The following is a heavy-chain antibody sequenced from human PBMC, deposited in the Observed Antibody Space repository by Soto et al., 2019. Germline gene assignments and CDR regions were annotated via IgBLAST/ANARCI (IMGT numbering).Heavy chain of an antibody. CDR1: GFTFRDYY. V-gene: IGHV3-11*01. CDR2: ISSSGSTI. D-gene: IGHD3-3*01. CDR3: ARGGDYDFWSGYYRGKYNWFDP. Sequence: QVQLVESGGGLVKPGGSRRLSCAASGFTFRDYYMSWIRQAPGKGLEWVSYISSSGSTIYYADSVTGRFTISRDNAKNSMYLQMNSLRAEDTAVYYCARGGDYDFWSGYYRGKYNWFDPWGQGTLVTVSS. J-gene: IGHJ5*02.